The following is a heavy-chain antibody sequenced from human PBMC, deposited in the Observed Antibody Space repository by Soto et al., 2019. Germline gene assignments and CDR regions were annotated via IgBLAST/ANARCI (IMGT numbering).Heavy chain of an antibody. CDR3: AKGSSGWYIDY. V-gene: IGHV3-9*01. Sequence: PGGSLRLSCAASGFTFDDYAMHWVRQAPGKGLEWVSGISWNSGSIGYADSVKGRFTISRDNAKNSLYLQMNSLRAEDTALYYCAKGSSGWYIDYWGQGTLVTVSS. CDR1: GFTFDDYA. D-gene: IGHD6-19*01. J-gene: IGHJ4*02. CDR2: ISWNSGSI.